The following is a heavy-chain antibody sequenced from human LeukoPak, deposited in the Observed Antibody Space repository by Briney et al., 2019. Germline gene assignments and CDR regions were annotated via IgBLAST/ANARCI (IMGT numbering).Heavy chain of an antibody. Sequence: GGSLRLSCAASGFTFSSYAMSWVRQAPGKGLGWVSAISGSGGSTYYADSVKGRFTISRDNSKNTLYLQMNSLRAEDTAVYYCAKDHDYSNYEGLDYFDYWGQGTLVTVSS. J-gene: IGHJ4*02. V-gene: IGHV3-23*01. CDR3: AKDHDYSNYEGLDYFDY. CDR2: ISGSGGST. CDR1: GFTFSSYA. D-gene: IGHD4-4*01.